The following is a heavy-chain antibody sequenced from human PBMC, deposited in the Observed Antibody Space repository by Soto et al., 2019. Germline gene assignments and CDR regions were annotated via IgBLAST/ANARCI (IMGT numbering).Heavy chain of an antibody. CDR2: IHYKERI. D-gene: IGHD1-26*01. CDR3: TRGLDRAKLGY. CDR1: DGSIDSGSYY. V-gene: IGHV4-31*01. J-gene: IGHJ4*02. Sequence: SETLSLTCTVSDGSIDSGSYYRSWVRQYPGKGMEWIGSIHYKERIYYSKSLRSQLKIPADTSKNQFSFKLSSVTVADTAVYYCTRGLDRAKLGYWGQG.